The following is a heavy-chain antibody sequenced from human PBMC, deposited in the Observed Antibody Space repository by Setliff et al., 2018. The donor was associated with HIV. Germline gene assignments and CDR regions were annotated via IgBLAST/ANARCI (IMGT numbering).Heavy chain of an antibody. CDR1: GYSFTSYW. CDR2: IYPGDSAT. D-gene: IGHD7-27*01. CDR3: ARLPTGDHHFDF. J-gene: IGHJ4*02. V-gene: IGHV5-51*01. Sequence: GESLKISCKGSGYSFTSYWVGWVRQMPGKGLEWMGIIYPGDSATRYSPSFQGQVTISADKSISTAYLHWSSLKASDTAMYFCARLPTGDHHFDFWGEGTLVTVSS.